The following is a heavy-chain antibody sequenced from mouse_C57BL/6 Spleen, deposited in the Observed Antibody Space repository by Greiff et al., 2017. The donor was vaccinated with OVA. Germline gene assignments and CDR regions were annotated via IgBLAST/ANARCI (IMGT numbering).Heavy chain of an antibody. CDR1: GYTFTDYN. V-gene: IGHV1-22*01. CDR3: ARWGYDYDGYFDY. D-gene: IGHD2-4*01. J-gene: IGHJ2*01. CDR2: INPNNGGT. Sequence: EVQLHQSGPELVKPGASVKMSCKASGYTFTDYNMHWVKQSHGKSLEWIGYINPNNGGTSYNQKFKGKATLTVNKSSSTAYMELRSLTSEDSAVYYCARWGYDYDGYFDYWGQGTTLTVSS.